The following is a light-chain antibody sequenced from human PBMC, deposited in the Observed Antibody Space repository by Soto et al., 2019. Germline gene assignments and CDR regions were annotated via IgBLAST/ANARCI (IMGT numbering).Light chain of an antibody. V-gene: IGLV1-44*01. J-gene: IGLJ3*02. CDR1: SSNVGSNT. Sequence: QSVLTQPPSASGTPGQRVTISCSGSSSNVGSNTVSWYQQLPGTDPQVLIYSDDQRPSGVPDRFSGSRSGSSASLAISGLQSGDEADYYCSSWEDSLNGWVIGGGTKVTVL. CDR2: SDD. CDR3: SSWEDSLNGWV.